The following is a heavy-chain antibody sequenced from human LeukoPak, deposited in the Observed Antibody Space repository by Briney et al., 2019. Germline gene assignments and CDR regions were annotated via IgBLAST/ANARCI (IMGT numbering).Heavy chain of an antibody. CDR1: GYTFTSYG. CDR3: ARDGSYCGGDCYSDNWFDP. J-gene: IGHJ5*02. CDR2: ISAYNGNT. V-gene: IGHV1-18*01. D-gene: IGHD2-21*02. Sequence: ASVKVSCKASGYTFTSYGISWVRQAPGQGLEWMGWISAYNGNTNYAQKFQGRVTITADESTSTAYMELSSLRSEDTAVYYCARDGSYCGGDCYSDNWFDPWGQGTLVTVSS.